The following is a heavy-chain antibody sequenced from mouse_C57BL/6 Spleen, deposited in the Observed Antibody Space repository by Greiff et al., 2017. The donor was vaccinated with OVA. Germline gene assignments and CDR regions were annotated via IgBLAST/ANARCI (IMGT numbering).Heavy chain of an antibody. CDR2: IDPSDSDT. Sequence: QVQLQQPGAELVRPGSSVKLSCKASGYTFTSYWMHWVKQRPIQGLEWIGNIDPSDSDTHYNQKFKDKATLTADKSSSTAYMQLSSLTSEDSAVYYYARAYYDYDGDGPAWFADWGQGTLVTVSA. CDR1: GYTFTSYW. V-gene: IGHV1-52*01. D-gene: IGHD2-4*01. J-gene: IGHJ3*01. CDR3: ARAYYDYDGDGPAWFAD.